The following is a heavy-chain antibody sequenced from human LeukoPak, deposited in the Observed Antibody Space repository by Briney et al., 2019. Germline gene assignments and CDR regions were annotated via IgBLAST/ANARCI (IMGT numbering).Heavy chain of an antibody. J-gene: IGHJ4*02. CDR3: ARPRDSSSWYPDY. Sequence: GESLKISCKASGFSFTFTKNWIGWVRQVPGKGLEWMGIIYPVDSDIRYNPSFQGQVTISADKSISTAYLQWSSLKASDTAMYYCARPRDSSSWYPDYWGQGTLVTVSS. V-gene: IGHV5-51*01. CDR1: GFSFTFTKNW. CDR2: IYPVDSDI. D-gene: IGHD6-13*01.